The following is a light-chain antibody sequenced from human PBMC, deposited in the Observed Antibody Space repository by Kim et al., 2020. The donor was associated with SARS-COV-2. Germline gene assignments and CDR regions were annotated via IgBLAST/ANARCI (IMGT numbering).Light chain of an antibody. V-gene: IGKV1-39*01. J-gene: IGKJ2*01. CDR1: QSISSY. CDR3: QQSYSTPPS. CDR2: AAS. Sequence: SASVGDRVTITCRASQSISSYLNWYQQKPGKAPKLLIYAASSLQSGVPSRFSGSGSGTDFTLTISSLQPEAFATYYCQQSYSTPPSFGQGTKLEI.